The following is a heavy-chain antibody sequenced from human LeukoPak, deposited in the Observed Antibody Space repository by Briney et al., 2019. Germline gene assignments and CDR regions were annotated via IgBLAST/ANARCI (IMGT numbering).Heavy chain of an antibody. D-gene: IGHD1-1*01. CDR2: IDWDDDK. J-gene: IGHJ4*02. V-gene: IGHV2-70*04. Sequence: SGPTLVNPTQTLTLTCTFSGFSLSTNEMRVSWLRQPPGKALEWLARIDWDDDKFYSASLKSRLTISKDTSKSQVILTVTNMDPVDTATYYCARIASGTNFDYWGPGTVVTVSS. CDR1: GFSLSTNEMR. CDR3: ARIASGTNFDY.